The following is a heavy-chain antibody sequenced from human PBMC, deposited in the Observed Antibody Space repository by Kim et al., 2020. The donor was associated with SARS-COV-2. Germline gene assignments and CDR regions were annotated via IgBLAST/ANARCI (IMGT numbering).Heavy chain of an antibody. Sequence: TDYTPSLQSRVTISVDTSKNQFSLKLSSVTAADTAVYYCAREFPPPKLDIWGQGTMVTVSS. CDR2: T. D-gene: IGHD2-21*01. V-gene: IGHV4-31*02. CDR3: AREFPPPKLDI. J-gene: IGHJ3*02.